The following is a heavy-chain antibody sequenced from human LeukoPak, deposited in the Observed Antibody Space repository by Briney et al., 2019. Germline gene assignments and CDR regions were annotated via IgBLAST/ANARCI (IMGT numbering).Heavy chain of an antibody. CDR2: IKQDGSEK. CDR3: AKSQPLLGFGELLGAFDI. D-gene: IGHD3-10*01. J-gene: IGHJ3*02. CDR1: GFTFSSYW. Sequence: GGSLRLSCAASGFTFSSYWMSWVRQAPGKGLEWVANIKQDGSEKYYVDSVKGRFTISRDNSKNTLYLQMNSLRAEDTAVYYCAKSQPLLGFGELLGAFDIWGQGTMVTVSS. V-gene: IGHV3-7*03.